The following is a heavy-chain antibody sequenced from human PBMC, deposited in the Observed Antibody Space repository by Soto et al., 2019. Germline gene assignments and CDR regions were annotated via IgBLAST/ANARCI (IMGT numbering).Heavy chain of an antibody. D-gene: IGHD3-16*01. CDR1: GGTISSWY. V-gene: IGHV4-59*08. CDR3: ARRYGCAIDY. J-gene: IGHJ4*02. CDR2: IYYSGST. Sequence: SETLSLTCTVSGGTISSWYWSWIRQPPGKGLEWIGYIYYSGSTNCNPSLKSRVTISVDTSKNQFSLKLSSVTAADTAVYYCARRYGCAIDYWGQGTLVTVSS.